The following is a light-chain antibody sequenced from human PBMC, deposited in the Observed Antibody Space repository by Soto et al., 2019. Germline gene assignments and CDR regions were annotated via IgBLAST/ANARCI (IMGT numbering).Light chain of an antibody. CDR2: YDN. CDR3: AAWDDSLNGRV. V-gene: IGLV1-44*01. Sequence: QSVLTQPPSASGTPVQRVTISCSGSNSNIGSNTVNWYQQLPGTAPKLLIYYDNLRPSGVPDRISGSKSGTSASLAISGLQSDDEADYYCAAWDDSLNGRVFGTGTKVTVL. CDR1: NSNIGSNT. J-gene: IGLJ1*01.